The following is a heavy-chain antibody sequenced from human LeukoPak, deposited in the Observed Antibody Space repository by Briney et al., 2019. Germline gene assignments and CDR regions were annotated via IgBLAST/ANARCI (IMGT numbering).Heavy chain of an antibody. V-gene: IGHV3-23*01. J-gene: IGHJ4*02. D-gene: IGHD3-22*01. CDR2: ISGSGGST. CDR1: GFTFSSYA. CDR3: AKDFYDSSGSRYDY. Sequence: PGGSLRLSCAASGFTFSSYAMSWVRQAPGKGLEWVSGISGSGGSTYYADSVKDRFTISRDNSKNTLSLQVNSLRAEDTAVYYCAKDFYDSSGSRYDYWGQGTLVTVSS.